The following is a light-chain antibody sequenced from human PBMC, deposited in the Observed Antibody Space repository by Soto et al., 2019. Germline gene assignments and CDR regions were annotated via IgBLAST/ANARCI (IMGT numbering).Light chain of an antibody. CDR1: QTVSSIF. Sequence: EIVLTQSPGTLSLSPGERATLSCRASQTVSSIFLAWYQQKPGPAPRLFIYGASSRATGIPDRFSGSGSGTDFTLTIGRLEPEHFAVYYCQQYGTLPITFGQGTRLEIK. J-gene: IGKJ5*01. CDR2: GAS. CDR3: QQYGTLPIT. V-gene: IGKV3-20*01.